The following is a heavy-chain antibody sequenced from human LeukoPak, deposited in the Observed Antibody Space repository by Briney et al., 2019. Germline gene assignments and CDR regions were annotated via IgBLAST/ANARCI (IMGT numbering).Heavy chain of an antibody. V-gene: IGHV5-51*01. CDR2: IYPGEFDT. J-gene: IGHJ4*02. D-gene: IGHD6-13*01. Sequence: GALTVSCKGSGYRLTNYWIGRVRQVPGKGLEWVGIIYPGEFDTRYSPSFQGQVTISADKSISTAYLQWSGLKASDTAMYYCATSNQNVGRSWLPFDYWGQGTLVTVSS. CDR3: ATSNQNVGRSWLPFDY. CDR1: GYRLTNYW.